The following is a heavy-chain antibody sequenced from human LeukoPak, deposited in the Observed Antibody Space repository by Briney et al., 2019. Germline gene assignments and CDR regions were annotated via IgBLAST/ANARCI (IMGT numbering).Heavy chain of an antibody. CDR3: ATNSMVRGVYYFDY. V-gene: IGHV4-39*07. J-gene: IGHJ4*02. CDR2: IYYSGST. CDR1: GGSISSSSYY. D-gene: IGHD3-10*01. Sequence: SETLSLTCTVSGGSISSSSYYWGWIRQPPGKGLEWIGSIYYSGSTYYNPSLKSRVTISVDTSKNQFSLKLSSVTAADTAVYYCATNSMVRGVYYFDYWGQGTLVTVSS.